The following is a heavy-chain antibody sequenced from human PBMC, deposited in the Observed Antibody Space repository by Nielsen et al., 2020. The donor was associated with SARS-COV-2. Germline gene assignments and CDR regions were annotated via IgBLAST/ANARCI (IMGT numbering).Heavy chain of an antibody. CDR2: IYYSGST. V-gene: IGHV4-59*01. Sequence: SETLSLTCTVSGGSISSYYWGWIRQPPGKGLEWIGYIYYSGSTNYNPSLKSRVTISVDTSKNQFSLKLSSVTAADTAVYYCARGQGDGYSGYDPNNWFDPWGQGTLVTVSS. D-gene: IGHD5-12*01. CDR3: ARGQGDGYSGYDPNNWFDP. CDR1: GGSISSYY. J-gene: IGHJ5*02.